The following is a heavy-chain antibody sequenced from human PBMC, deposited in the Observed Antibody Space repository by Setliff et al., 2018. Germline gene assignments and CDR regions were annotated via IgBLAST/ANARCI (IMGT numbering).Heavy chain of an antibody. CDR2: IDWDDDK. CDR1: GFSRSTSGMC. D-gene: IGHD3-10*01. Sequence: SGPTLVNPTQTLTLTCTFSGFSRSTSGMCVSWIRQPPGKALEWLARIDWDDDKYYSTSLKTRLTISKDTSKNQVVLTMTNMDPVDTATYYCARMRSRNYGSGSYWLDYWGQGTLVTVSS. V-gene: IGHV2-70*11. J-gene: IGHJ4*02. CDR3: ARMRSRNYGSGSYWLDY.